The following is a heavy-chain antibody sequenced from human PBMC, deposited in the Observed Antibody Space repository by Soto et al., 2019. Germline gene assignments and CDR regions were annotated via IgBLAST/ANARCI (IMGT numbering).Heavy chain of an antibody. Sequence: GSLRLSCAASGFTFSSYSMNWVRQAPGKGLEWVSSISSSSSYIYYADSVKGRFTISRDNAKNSLYLQMNSLRAEDTAVYYCARDRYYYGSGSYYPYGMDVWGQGTTVTVSS. CDR3: ARDRYYYGSGSYYPYGMDV. V-gene: IGHV3-21*01. CDR1: GFTFSSYS. D-gene: IGHD3-10*01. CDR2: ISSSSSYI. J-gene: IGHJ6*02.